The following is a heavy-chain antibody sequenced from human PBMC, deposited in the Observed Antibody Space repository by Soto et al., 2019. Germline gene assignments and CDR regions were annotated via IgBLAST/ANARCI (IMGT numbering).Heavy chain of an antibody. V-gene: IGHV3-30*18. CDR2: ISDDGTQK. CDR3: VKDRSGSWTFDY. D-gene: IGHD6-13*01. CDR1: GFIFSSDG. Sequence: QVQLVESGGGVVQPGRSLRLSCAASGFIFSSDGMHWVRQAPGKGLEWVAFISDDGTQKYYSESVKGRFTISRDDSRNTVYLQMNSLRTEDTAVFYCVKDRSGSWTFDYWGQGTLVIVSS. J-gene: IGHJ4*02.